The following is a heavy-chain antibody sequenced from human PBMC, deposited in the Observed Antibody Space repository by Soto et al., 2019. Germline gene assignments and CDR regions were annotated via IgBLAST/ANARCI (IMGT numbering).Heavy chain of an antibody. CDR3: ASSTYYSDSTGYYLDY. J-gene: IGHJ4*02. CDR1: GFTFSSYA. Sequence: GGSLRLSCAASGFTFSSYAMSWVRQAPGKGLEWVLAISGSGCRTYYADSVKGRSTISRHNSKNTLYLQMNSLRAEDTSVYYCASSTYYSDSTGYYLDYWGQGTLVTVSS. CDR2: ISGSGCRT. D-gene: IGHD3-22*01. V-gene: IGHV3-23*01.